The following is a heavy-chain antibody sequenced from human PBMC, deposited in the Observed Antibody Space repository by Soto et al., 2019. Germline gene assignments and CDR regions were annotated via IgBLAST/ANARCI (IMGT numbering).Heavy chain of an antibody. J-gene: IGHJ4*02. CDR3: AIIPPYSSGRDY. V-gene: IGHV1-69*13. D-gene: IGHD6-19*01. CDR1: GGTFSSYA. CDR2: IIPIFGTA. Sequence: SVKVSCKASGGTFSSYAISWVRQAPGQGLEWMGGIIPIFGTANYAQKFQGRVTITADESTSTAYMELSSLRSEDTAVYYCAIIPPYSSGRDYCGKGTLVTVSS.